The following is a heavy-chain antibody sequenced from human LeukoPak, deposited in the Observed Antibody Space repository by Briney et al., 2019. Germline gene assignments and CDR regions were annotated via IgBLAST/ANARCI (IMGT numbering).Heavy chain of an antibody. Sequence: GGSLRLSCAASGFTFSTYAMHWVRQAPGKGLEWVAVISYDGSDKYYADSVKGRFTVSRDNSKNTLHLQMNSLRSEDTAVYYCARGWPFDYWGQGTLVTVSS. CDR3: ARGWPFDY. J-gene: IGHJ4*02. V-gene: IGHV3-30*04. CDR1: GFTFSTYA. CDR2: ISYDGSDK. D-gene: IGHD2-15*01.